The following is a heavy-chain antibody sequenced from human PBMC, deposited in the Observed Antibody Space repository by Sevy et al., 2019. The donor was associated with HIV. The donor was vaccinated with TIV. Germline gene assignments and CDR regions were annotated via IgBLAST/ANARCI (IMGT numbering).Heavy chain of an antibody. CDR1: GFTFDDYA. J-gene: IGHJ4*02. D-gene: IGHD5-12*01. CDR2: ISWNSGSI. Sequence: GGSLRLSCAASGFTFDDYAMHWVRQAPGKGLEWVSDISWNSGSIGYADSVKGRFTISRDNAKNSLYLQMNSLRAEDTALYYCAKDIMEMATTSFDYWGQGTLVTVSS. V-gene: IGHV3-9*01. CDR3: AKDIMEMATTSFDY.